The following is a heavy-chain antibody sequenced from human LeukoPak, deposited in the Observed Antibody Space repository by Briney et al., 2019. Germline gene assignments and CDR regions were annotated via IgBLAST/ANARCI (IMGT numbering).Heavy chain of an antibody. Sequence: VASVKVSCKTSGGTFSSPAITWVRQAPGQGLEWMGRIIPALNITTYAQKFQGSVTITADTSTSTVYMELSSLRSEETAVYYCARDQGLTAPPPYGLDVWGQGTTVIVSS. CDR1: GGTFSSPA. D-gene: IGHD5-18*01. CDR3: ARDQGLTAPPPYGLDV. V-gene: IGHV1-69*04. CDR2: IIPALNIT. J-gene: IGHJ6*02.